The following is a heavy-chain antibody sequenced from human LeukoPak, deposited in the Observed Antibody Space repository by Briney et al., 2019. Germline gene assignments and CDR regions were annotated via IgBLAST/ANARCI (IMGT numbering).Heavy chain of an antibody. CDR2: INPNSGGT. CDR1: GYTFTGYY. D-gene: IGHD2-15*01. J-gene: IGHJ4*02. V-gene: IGHV1-2*02. Sequence: GASVKVSCKASGYTFTGYYMHGVRQAPGQGLEGMGWINPNSGGTNYAQKFQGRVTMTRDTSISTAYMELSRLRSYDTAVYSCARGSGVVVPFDYWGQGTLVTVSS. CDR3: ARGSGVVVPFDY.